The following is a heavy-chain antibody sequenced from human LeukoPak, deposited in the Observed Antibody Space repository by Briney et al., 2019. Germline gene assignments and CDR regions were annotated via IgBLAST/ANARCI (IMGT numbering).Heavy chain of an antibody. V-gene: IGHV1-69*04. Sequence: SVKVSCKASGGTFSSYAISWVRQAPGQGLEWMGRIIPIFGIANYAQKFQGRVTITADKSTSTAYMELSSLRSEDTAVYYCATLTYDILTGYYKGYFDYWGQGTLVTVSS. CDR2: IIPIFGIA. CDR1: GGTFSSYA. J-gene: IGHJ4*02. CDR3: ATLTYDILTGYYKGYFDY. D-gene: IGHD3-9*01.